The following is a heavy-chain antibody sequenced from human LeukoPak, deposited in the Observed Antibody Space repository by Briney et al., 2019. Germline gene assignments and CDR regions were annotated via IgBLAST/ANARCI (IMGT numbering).Heavy chain of an antibody. Sequence: GASVKVSCKASGYTFTGYYMHWVRQAPGQGREWMGWINPNSGGTNYAQKFQGRVTMTRDTSISTAYMELSRLRPDDTAVYYCAIHVDTAMATGYWGQGTLVTVSS. CDR2: INPNSGGT. CDR3: AIHVDTAMATGY. CDR1: GYTFTGYY. J-gene: IGHJ4*02. V-gene: IGHV1-2*02. D-gene: IGHD5-18*01.